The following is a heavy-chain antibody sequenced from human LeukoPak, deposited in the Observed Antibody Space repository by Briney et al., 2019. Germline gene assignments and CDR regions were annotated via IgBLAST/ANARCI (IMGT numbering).Heavy chain of an antibody. CDR3: ARSGRGYSYSPMYYFDY. CDR2: IYTSGST. Sequence: KASETLSLTCTVSGGSISSYYWSWIRQPPGKGLEWIGYIYTSGSTNYNPSLKSRVTISVDTSKNQFSLKLRSVTAADTAVYYCARSGRGYSYSPMYYFDYWGQGTLVTVSS. D-gene: IGHD5-18*01. V-gene: IGHV4-4*08. CDR1: GGSISSYY. J-gene: IGHJ4*02.